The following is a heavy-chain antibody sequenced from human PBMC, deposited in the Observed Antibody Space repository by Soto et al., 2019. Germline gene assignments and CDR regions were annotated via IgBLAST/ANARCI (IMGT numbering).Heavy chain of an antibody. CDR2: INPSGDTT. V-gene: IGHV1-46*01. J-gene: IGHJ4*02. CDR1: AYTFTNYY. Sequence: QVHLVQSGAEVKKPGASVKVSCKASAYTFTNYYMHWLRQAPGQGLEWMGTINPSGDTTRYAQKFQGRVTVTRDTFTTTLYMELSSLISEDTAMYYCVRSDRSGLGSSEDYWGQGTLVTVSS. D-gene: IGHD6-19*01. CDR3: VRSDRSGLGSSEDY.